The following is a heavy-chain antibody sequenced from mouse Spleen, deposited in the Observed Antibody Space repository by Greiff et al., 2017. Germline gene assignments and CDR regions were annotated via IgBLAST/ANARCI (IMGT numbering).Heavy chain of an antibody. V-gene: IGHV3-6*01. J-gene: IGHJ2*01. CDR2: ISYDGSN. D-gene: IGHD2-12*01. CDR3: ARGYSFDY. Sequence: ESGPGLVKPSQSLSLTCSVTGYSITSGYYWNWIRQFPGNKLEWMGYISYDGSNNYNPSLKNRISITRDTSKNQFFLKLNSVTTEDTATYYCARGYSFDYWGQGTTLTVSS. CDR1: GYSITSGYY.